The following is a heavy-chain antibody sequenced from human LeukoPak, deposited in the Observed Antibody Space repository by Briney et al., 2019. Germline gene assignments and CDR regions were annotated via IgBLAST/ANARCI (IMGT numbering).Heavy chain of an antibody. J-gene: IGHJ4*02. CDR3: ARDRYYFDY. CDR2: IYHIGST. CDR1: GYSISSGYY. Sequence: SETLSLICAVSGYSISSGYYWGWIRQPPGKGLEWIGSIYHIGSTYYNPSLKSRVTISVDTSKNQFSLKLSSVTAADTAVYYCARDRYYFDYWGQGTLVTVSS. V-gene: IGHV4-38-2*01. D-gene: IGHD2-15*01.